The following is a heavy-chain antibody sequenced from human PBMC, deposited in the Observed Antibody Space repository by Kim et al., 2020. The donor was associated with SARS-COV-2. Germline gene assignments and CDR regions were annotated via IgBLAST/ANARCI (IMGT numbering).Heavy chain of an antibody. V-gene: IGHV1-3*01. J-gene: IGHJ4*02. Sequence: QKFQGRVTITRDTSASTAYMELSSLRSEDTAVYYCARDIFRRSYSGYFDYWGQGTLVTVSS. D-gene: IGHD1-26*01. CDR3: ARDIFRRSYSGYFDY.